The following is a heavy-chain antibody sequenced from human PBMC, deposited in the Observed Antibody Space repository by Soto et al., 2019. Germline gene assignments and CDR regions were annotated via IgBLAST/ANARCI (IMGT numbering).Heavy chain of an antibody. V-gene: IGHV3-48*01. CDR1: GFTCSGYG. CDR3: ARAGSQRSTDY. D-gene: IGHD3-10*01. CDR2: ISSGSPTI. J-gene: IGHJ4*02. Sequence: PGGSLRLSCAASGFTCSGYGMKWVRQAPGKGLEWVSYISSGSPTIYYADSVKGRFTISRDNAKNSLFLQMSSLRAEDTALYYCARAGSQRSTDYWGQGTLVTVSS.